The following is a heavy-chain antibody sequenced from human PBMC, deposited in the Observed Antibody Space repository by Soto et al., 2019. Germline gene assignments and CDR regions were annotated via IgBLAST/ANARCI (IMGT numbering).Heavy chain of an antibody. CDR2: IKQAGSEK. CDR3: ARDLSDTAMEEGSYGMDV. CDR1: GFTFSSYW. D-gene: IGHD5-18*01. J-gene: IGHJ6*02. Sequence: EVQMVESGGGLVQPGGSLRLSCAASGFTFSSYWMSWVRQAPGKGLEWVANIKQAGSEKYYVDSVKGRFTISRDNAKNSLYLQMNSMRAEDTAVYYCARDLSDTAMEEGSYGMDVWGQGTTVTVSS. V-gene: IGHV3-7*03.